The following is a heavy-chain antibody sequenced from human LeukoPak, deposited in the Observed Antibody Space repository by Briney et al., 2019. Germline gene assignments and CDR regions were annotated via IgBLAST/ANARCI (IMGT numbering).Heavy chain of an antibody. CDR1: GGTFSSYA. CDR2: IIPILGIA. CDR3: AWSITMVRGATNEDYYYYGMDV. V-gene: IGHV1-69*04. J-gene: IGHJ6*02. D-gene: IGHD3-10*01. Sequence: GASVKVSCKASGGTFSSYAISWVRQAPGQGLEWMGRIIPILGIANYAQKFQGRVTITADKSTSTAYMELSRLRSEDTAVYYCAWSITMVRGATNEDYYYYGMDVWGQGTTVTVSS.